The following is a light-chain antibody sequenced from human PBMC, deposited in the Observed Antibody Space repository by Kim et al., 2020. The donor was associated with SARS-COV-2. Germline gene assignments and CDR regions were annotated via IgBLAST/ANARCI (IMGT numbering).Light chain of an antibody. Sequence: LSPGERATVSCRASQSVSSHLAWYQQKPGQAPRLLIYEATNRATGIPARFSGSGSGTDFTLTISSLEHEDFAVYYCHQRAYWPLTFGGGTKLEI. CDR1: QSVSSH. V-gene: IGKV3-11*01. J-gene: IGKJ4*01. CDR3: HQRAYWPLT. CDR2: EAT.